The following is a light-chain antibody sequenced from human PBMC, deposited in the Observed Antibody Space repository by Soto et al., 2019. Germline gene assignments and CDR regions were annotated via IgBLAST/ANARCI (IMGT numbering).Light chain of an antibody. CDR2: ENN. CDR1: SYNHGINF. CDR3: ATWDGSLSVGV. Sequence: QSVLRQPPSVSGAPEQKGTISCSGGSYNHGINFVSWYQQFPGGGPKLLIYENNKRPSGIPDRFSGAKSGTSATLDITGLHAGDEADYYCATWDGSLSVGVFGGGPKVTVL. V-gene: IGLV1-51*02. J-gene: IGLJ1*01.